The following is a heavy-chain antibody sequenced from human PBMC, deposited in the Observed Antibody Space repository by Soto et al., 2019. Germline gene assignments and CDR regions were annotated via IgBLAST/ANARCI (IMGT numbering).Heavy chain of an antibody. CDR3: ARLARYYYDSSGYIMEYFDY. D-gene: IGHD3-22*01. Sequence: ASVKVSCKASGYTFTSYGISWVRQAPGQGLEWMGWISAYNGNTNYAQKLQGRVTMTTDTSTSTAYMELRSLRSDDTAVYYCARLARYYYDSSGYIMEYFDYWGQGTLVTVSS. J-gene: IGHJ4*02. V-gene: IGHV1-18*01. CDR1: GYTFTSYG. CDR2: ISAYNGNT.